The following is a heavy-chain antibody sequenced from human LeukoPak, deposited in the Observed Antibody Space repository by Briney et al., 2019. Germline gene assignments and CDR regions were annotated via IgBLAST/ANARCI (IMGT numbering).Heavy chain of an antibody. CDR3: ARGRHDAFDI. D-gene: IGHD1-1*01. CDR2: IKQDGSEK. CDR1: GFTFSSYW. Sequence: PGGSLRLSCAASGFTFSSYWMTWVRQAPGKGLEWVANIKQDGSEKHYVDSVKGRFTISRDNAKNSLFLQMNSLRAEDTAVYHCARGRHDAFDIWGQGTMVTVSS. J-gene: IGHJ3*02. V-gene: IGHV3-7*05.